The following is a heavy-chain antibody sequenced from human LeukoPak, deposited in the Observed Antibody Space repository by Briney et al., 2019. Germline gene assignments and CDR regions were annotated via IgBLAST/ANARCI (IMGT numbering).Heavy chain of an antibody. CDR2: IDKIGVGT. V-gene: IGHV3-23*01. J-gene: IGHJ4*02. D-gene: IGHD2-21*01. Sequence: GGSLRLSCAASGFTFSSFAMSSIRQAPGKGLEWVSSIDKIGVGTYYADSVRGRFTISRDNSKNTLFLKMNSLRAEDSAVYYCAKDYVVGSIDYWGQGTLVTVSS. CDR3: AKDYVVGSIDY. CDR1: GFTFSSFA.